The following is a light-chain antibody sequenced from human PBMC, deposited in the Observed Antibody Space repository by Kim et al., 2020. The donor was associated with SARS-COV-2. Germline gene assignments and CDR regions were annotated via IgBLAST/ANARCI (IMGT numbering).Light chain of an antibody. CDR2: AAS. Sequence: AFLGDRVTITCRASQSIGRSLAWHQQKPGKAPNLLIYAASTLESGVTSRFSGSGYGTEFTLTISSLQPDDFAAYYCQQYNSYPLTFGGGTKVDIK. CDR3: QQYNSYPLT. CDR1: QSIGRS. V-gene: IGKV1-5*03. J-gene: IGKJ4*01.